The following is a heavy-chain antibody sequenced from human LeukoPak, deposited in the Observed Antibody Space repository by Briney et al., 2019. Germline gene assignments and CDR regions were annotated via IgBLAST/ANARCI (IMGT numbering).Heavy chain of an antibody. Sequence: GASVKVSCKASGYTFTAYYMHWVRQAPGQGLEWMGWINPNSGGTVYAQNFQGRGTMTRDTSISTAYMELNRLRSDDTAVYYYARGTAAIQGRGMDWFDPWGQGTLVTVSS. J-gene: IGHJ5*02. CDR2: INPNSGGT. V-gene: IGHV1-2*02. D-gene: IGHD2-2*02. CDR1: GYTFTAYY. CDR3: ARGTAAIQGRGMDWFDP.